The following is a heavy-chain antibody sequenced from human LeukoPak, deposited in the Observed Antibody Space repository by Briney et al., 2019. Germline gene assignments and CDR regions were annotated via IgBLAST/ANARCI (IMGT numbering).Heavy chain of an antibody. CDR2: INPNSGGT. D-gene: IGHD2-2*01. CDR3: ASGVVPAHYGMDV. V-gene: IGHV1-2*04. CDR1: GYTFTGYY. Sequence: ASVKVSCKASGYTFTGYYMHWVRQAPGQGLEWMGWINPNSGGTNYAQKFQGWVTMTRDTSISTAYMELSSLRSEDTAVYYCASGVVPAHYGMDVWGQGTTVTVSS. J-gene: IGHJ6*02.